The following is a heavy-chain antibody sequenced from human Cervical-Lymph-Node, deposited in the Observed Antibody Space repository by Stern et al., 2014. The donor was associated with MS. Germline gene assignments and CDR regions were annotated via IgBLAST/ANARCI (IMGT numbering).Heavy chain of an antibody. Sequence: QDQLVESGAEVKKPGASVKVSCKASGYPFTSYYMHWLRQAPGQGLEWMGIINLSGGSTSYPQKFQGRVTMTRDTSTSTVYMELSSLRSEDTAVYYCAREEAGHRLGMMDVWGLGTTVTVSS. J-gene: IGHJ6*02. D-gene: IGHD6-19*01. CDR1: GYPFTSYY. CDR3: AREEAGHRLGMMDV. V-gene: IGHV1-46*01. CDR2: INLSGGST.